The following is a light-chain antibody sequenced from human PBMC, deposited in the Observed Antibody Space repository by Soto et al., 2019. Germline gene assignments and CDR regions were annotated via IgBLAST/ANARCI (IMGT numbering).Light chain of an antibody. CDR2: DDT. CDR3: QVWDGSRDHVV. Sequence: SYVLTQPPSVSAAPGQTARITCGGDNIGSKSVHWYQQRPGQAPLLVVYDDTDRPSGIPERFSGSNSGNTATLTISRVEAGDEAGYYCQVWDGSRDHVVFGGGTKLTVL. CDR1: NIGSKS. V-gene: IGLV3-21*02. J-gene: IGLJ2*01.